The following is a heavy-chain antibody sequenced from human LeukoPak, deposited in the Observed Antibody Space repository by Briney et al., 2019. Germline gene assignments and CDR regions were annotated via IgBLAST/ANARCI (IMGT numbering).Heavy chain of an antibody. J-gene: IGHJ3*02. CDR1: GFTFSSYW. CDR2: ISSSSSYI. V-gene: IGHV3-21*01. CDR3: ARYYSSSWSQYDAFDI. Sequence: GGSLRLSCAASGFTFSSYWMSWVRQAPGKGLEWVSSISSSSSYIYYADSVKGRFTISRDNAKNSLYLQMNSLRAEDTAVYYCARYYSSSWSQYDAFDIWGQGTMVTVSS. D-gene: IGHD6-13*01.